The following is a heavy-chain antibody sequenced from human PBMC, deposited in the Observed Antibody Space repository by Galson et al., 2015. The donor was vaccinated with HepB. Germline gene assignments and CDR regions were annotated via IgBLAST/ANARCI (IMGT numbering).Heavy chain of an antibody. V-gene: IGHV3-74*01. Sequence: SLRLSCAASGFTFSSYWMHWVRQAPGKGLVWVSRINSDGSSTSYADSVKGRFTISRDNAKNTLYLQMNSLRAEDTAVYYCARGTPSRNFDYWGQGTLVTVSS. J-gene: IGHJ4*02. CDR3: ARGTPSRNFDY. CDR2: INSDGSST. D-gene: IGHD1-14*01. CDR1: GFTFSSYW.